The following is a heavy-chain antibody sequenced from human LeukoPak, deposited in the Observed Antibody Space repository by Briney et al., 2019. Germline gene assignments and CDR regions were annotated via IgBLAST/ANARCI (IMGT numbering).Heavy chain of an antibody. CDR1: GFTFSSYW. CDR2: INMDGNST. CDR3: ARGLLEQSTITIGY. V-gene: IGHV3-74*01. D-gene: IGHD3-9*01. J-gene: IGHJ4*02. Sequence: QAGGSLRLSCADSGFTFSSYWIHWVRQVPGKWLVLVSPINMDGNSTNYADSVKCRFTISRDNSKTTLYLQINSLRAEDTGVYYCARGLLEQSTITIGYWGQGTLVTVSS.